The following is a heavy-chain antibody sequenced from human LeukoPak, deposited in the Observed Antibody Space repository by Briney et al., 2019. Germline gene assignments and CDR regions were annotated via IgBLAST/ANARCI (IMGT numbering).Heavy chain of an antibody. J-gene: IGHJ4*02. CDR3: ARARKDRVGATSFDY. CDR2: ISSSSSYI. CDR1: GFTFSSYS. D-gene: IGHD1-26*01. Sequence: GGSLRLSCAASGFTFSSYSMNWVRQAPGKGLEWVSSISSSSSYIYYADSVKGRFTISRDNAKNSLYLQMNSLRAEDTAVYYCARARKDRVGATSFDYWGQGTLVTVSS. V-gene: IGHV3-21*01.